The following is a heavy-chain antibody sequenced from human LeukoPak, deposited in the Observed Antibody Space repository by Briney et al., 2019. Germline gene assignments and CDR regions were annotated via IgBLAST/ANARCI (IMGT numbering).Heavy chain of an antibody. CDR3: ARDLLFGVPLGYCSSTSCYGHAFDI. V-gene: IGHV4-61*02. J-gene: IGHJ3*02. D-gene: IGHD2-2*01. CDR2: IYTSGST. Sequence: SETLSLTCTVSGGSISSSSYYWGWIRQPAGKGLEWIGRIYTSGSTNCNPSLKSRVTMSVDTSKNQFSLKLSSVTAADTAVYYCARDLLFGVPLGYCSSTSCYGHAFDIWGQGTMVTVSS. CDR1: GGSISSSSYY.